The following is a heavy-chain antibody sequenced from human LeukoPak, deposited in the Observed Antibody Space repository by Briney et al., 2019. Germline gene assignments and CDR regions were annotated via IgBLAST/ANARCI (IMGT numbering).Heavy chain of an antibody. CDR1: GGSISNYY. J-gene: IGHJ5*02. CDR3: ARHALRGGFDP. CDR2: IYETGHT. V-gene: IGHV4-59*08. D-gene: IGHD5-12*01. Sequence: SETLSLTCTVSGGSISNYYWSWIRQPPGKGLEWIAYIYETGHTGYNPSLKTRVTISLDTSKNQFSLKLNSVTAADTAVYYCARHALRGGFDPWGQGTLVAVSP.